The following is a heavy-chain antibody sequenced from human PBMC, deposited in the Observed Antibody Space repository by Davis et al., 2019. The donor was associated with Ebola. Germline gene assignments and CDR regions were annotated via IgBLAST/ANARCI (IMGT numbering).Heavy chain of an antibody. CDR3: VRDAGWQRLDN. D-gene: IGHD2-15*01. CDR1: GFTFSNYW. Sequence: GESLKISCAASGFTFSNYWMTWVRQAPGEGLEWVAHIKEDGSQKCYVDSVKGRFTISRDNAQTSLSLQMNSLRVDDTAIYYCVRDAGWQRLDNWGQGTLVTVSS. J-gene: IGHJ4*02. CDR2: IKEDGSQK. V-gene: IGHV3-7*01.